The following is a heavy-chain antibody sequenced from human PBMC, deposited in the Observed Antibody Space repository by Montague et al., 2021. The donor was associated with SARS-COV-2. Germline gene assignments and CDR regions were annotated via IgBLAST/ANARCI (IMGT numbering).Heavy chain of an antibody. Sequence: SETLSLTCTVSGGSISSYYCSWIRQPPGKGLEWVGYIYYSGSASYNPSLKSRVTISVDTSKNQFSLNLSPVTAADTAVYYCARAETAMFSEYYYGMDVWGQGTTVTVSS. CDR3: ARAETAMFSEYYYGMDV. J-gene: IGHJ6*02. CDR2: IYYSGSA. V-gene: IGHV4-59*01. CDR1: GGSISSYY. D-gene: IGHD5-18*01.